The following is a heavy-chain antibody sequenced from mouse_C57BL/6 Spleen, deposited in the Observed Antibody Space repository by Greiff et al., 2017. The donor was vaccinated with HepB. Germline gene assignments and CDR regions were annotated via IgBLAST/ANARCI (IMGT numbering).Heavy chain of an antibody. CDR1: GYSFTSYY. J-gene: IGHJ3*01. D-gene: IGHD3-2*01. V-gene: IGHV1-66*01. Sequence: VQLQQSGPELVKPGASVKISCKASGYSFTSYYIHWVKQRPGQGLEWIGWIYPGSGNTKYNEKFKGKATLTADTSSSTAYMQLSSLTSEDSAVYYCARSSARQGFAYWGQGTLVTVSA. CDR3: ARSSARQGFAY. CDR2: IYPGSGNT.